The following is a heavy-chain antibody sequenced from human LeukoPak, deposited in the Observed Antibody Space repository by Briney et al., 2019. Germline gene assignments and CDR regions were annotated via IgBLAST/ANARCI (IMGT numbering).Heavy chain of an antibody. V-gene: IGHV4-59*11. J-gene: IGHJ1*01. CDR3: ARSDRRYSQH. Sequence: SETLSLTCTVSGGSISSHYWSWIRQPPGKGLEWIGYIYYSGSTNYNPSLKSRVTISVDTSKNQFSLKLSSVTAADTAVYYCARSDRRYSQHWGQGTLVTVSS. CDR1: GGSISSHY. CDR2: IYYSGST.